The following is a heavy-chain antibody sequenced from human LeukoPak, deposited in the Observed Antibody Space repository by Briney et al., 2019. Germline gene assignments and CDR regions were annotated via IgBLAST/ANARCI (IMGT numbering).Heavy chain of an antibody. J-gene: IGHJ5*02. V-gene: IGHV4-4*09. CDR3: ARHWGSGSHNWFDP. CDR1: GGSISGYY. CDR2: IYSSGTT. D-gene: IGHD3-10*01. Sequence: SETLSLTCTVSGGSISGYYWSWIRQPPGKGLGWIGSIYSSGTTNYNPSLKSRVTISLDTSKNQFTLELSSVTAADTAVYYCARHWGSGSHNWFDPWGQGTLATVSS.